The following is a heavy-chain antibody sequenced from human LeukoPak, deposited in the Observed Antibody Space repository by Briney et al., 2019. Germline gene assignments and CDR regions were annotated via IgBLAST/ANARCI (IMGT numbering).Heavy chain of an antibody. Sequence: ASVKVSCKASGYTFTSYAMHWVRQAPGQRLEWMGWINAGNGNTKYSQKFQGRVTMTRDTSTSTVYMELSSLRSEDTAAYYCARDGAGSGSYYYYYMDVWGKGTTVTVSS. J-gene: IGHJ6*03. V-gene: IGHV1-3*01. CDR3: ARDGAGSGSYYYYYMDV. CDR1: GYTFTSYA. D-gene: IGHD3-10*01. CDR2: INAGNGNT.